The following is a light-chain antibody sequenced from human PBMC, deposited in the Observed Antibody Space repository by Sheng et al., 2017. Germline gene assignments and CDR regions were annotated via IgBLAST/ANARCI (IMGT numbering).Light chain of an antibody. V-gene: IGKV3-20*01. Sequence: EIVLTQSPGTLSLSPGERATLSCRASQSVSSNYLAWFQQKAGQTPRLLIYSASSRASGIPDRFSGSGSGTDFTLTISRLEPEDFAVYYCQQCAVSPLTFGGGTKVEIK. CDR3: QQCAVSPLT. CDR1: QSVSSNY. CDR2: SAS. J-gene: IGKJ4*01.